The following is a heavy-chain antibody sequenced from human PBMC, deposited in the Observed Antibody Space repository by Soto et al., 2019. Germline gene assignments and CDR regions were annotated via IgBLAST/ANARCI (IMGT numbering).Heavy chain of an antibody. V-gene: IGHV4-59*01. Sequence: SETLSLTCTVSGGSISHYHWNWIRQAPGKGLEWIGYIYYSGSTNYNPSLKSRVTISVDTSKNQFSLKLSSVTAADTAVYYCAGVIFGGGTYYFDYWGQGTLVTVSS. CDR1: GGSISHYH. CDR2: IYYSGST. J-gene: IGHJ4*02. CDR3: AGVIFGGGTYYFDY. D-gene: IGHD2-15*01.